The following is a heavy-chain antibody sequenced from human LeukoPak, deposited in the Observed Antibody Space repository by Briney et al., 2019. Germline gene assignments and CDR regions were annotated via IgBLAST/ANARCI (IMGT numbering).Heavy chain of an antibody. CDR2: IYTTGST. CDR3: ARVTTGGYYNC. V-gene: IGHV4-61*02. Sequence: SETLSLTCTVFGGSISSGTYYWTWIRQPAGKGLEWIGRIYTTGSTNYNPSLKSRVTMSTDTSKNQFSLKLSSVTAADTAVYYCARVTTGGYYNCWGQGTLVTVSS. D-gene: IGHD3-22*01. J-gene: IGHJ4*02. CDR1: GGSISSGTYY.